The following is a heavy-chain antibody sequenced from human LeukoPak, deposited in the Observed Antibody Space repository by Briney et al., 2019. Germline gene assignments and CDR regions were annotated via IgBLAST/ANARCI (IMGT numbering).Heavy chain of an antibody. J-gene: IGHJ5*02. CDR2: IYTSGST. V-gene: IGHV4-4*09. Sequence: SETLSLTCTVSGGSISSYYWSWIRQPPGKGLEWIGYIYTSGSTNYNPSLKSRVTISVDASKNQFSLKLSSVTAADTAVYYCARLAAAGTSVWFDPWGQGTLVTVSS. CDR3: ARLAAAGTSVWFDP. D-gene: IGHD6-13*01. CDR1: GGSISSYY.